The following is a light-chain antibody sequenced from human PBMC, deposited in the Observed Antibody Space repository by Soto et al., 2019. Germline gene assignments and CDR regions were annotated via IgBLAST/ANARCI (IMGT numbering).Light chain of an antibody. CDR2: EVS. CDR1: SSDVGAYNY. J-gene: IGLJ2*01. Sequence: QSALTQPASVSGSPGQSITISCTGTSSDVGAYNYLSWYQQHPGKAPKRMIFEVSDRPSGVSTRFSGSKSGNTSSLTISGLQAEDEADYCCSSYTRSNTLVFGGGTKLPVL. CDR3: SSYTRSNTLV. V-gene: IGLV2-14*01.